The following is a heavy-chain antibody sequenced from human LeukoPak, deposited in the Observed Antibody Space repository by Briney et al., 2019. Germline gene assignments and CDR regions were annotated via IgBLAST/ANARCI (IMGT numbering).Heavy chain of an antibody. CDR1: GGSISSYY. J-gene: IGHJ5*02. D-gene: IGHD5-24*01. CDR3: ARVGITQGFDP. V-gene: IGHV4-59*01. CDR2: IYYSGST. Sequence: SETLSLTCTVSGGSISSYYRSWIRQPPGKGLEWIGYIYYSGSTNYNPSLKSRVTISVDTSKNQFSLKLSSVTAADTAVYYCARVGITQGFDPWGQGTLVTVSS.